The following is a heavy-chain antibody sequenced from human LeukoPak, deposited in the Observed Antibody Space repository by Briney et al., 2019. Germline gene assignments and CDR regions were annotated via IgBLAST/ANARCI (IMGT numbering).Heavy chain of an antibody. CDR2: ISSSSSYI. CDR1: GFTFSSYS. V-gene: IGHV3-21*01. Sequence: GGSLRLSCAASGFTFSSYSMNWVRQAPGKGLEWVSSISSSSSYIYYADSVKGRFTISRDNAKNSLYLQMNSLRAEDTAVYYCARGTGDNCSGGSCYFDKGSMDVWGQGTTVTVSS. J-gene: IGHJ6*02. D-gene: IGHD2-15*01. CDR3: ARGTGDNCSGGSCYFDKGSMDV.